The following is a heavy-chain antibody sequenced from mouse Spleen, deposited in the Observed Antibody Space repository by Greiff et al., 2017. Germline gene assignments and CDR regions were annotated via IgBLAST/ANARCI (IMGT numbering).Heavy chain of an antibody. CDR1: GFTFSSFG. V-gene: IGHV5-17*02. CDR3: ARSGEYFDV. D-gene: IGHD3-1*01. CDR2: ISSGSSTI. J-gene: IGHJ1*01. Sequence: EVHLVESGGGLVQPGGSRKLSCAASGFTFSSFGMHWVRQAPEKGLEWVAYISSGSSTIYYADTVKGRFTISRDNPKNTLFLQMTSLRSEDTAMYYCARSGEYFDVWGAGTTVTVSS.